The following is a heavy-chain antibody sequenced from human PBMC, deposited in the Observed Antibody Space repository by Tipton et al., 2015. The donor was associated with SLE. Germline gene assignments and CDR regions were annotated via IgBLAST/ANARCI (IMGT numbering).Heavy chain of an antibody. J-gene: IGHJ4*02. V-gene: IGHV3-73*01. D-gene: IGHD3-22*01. CDR1: GFTFSGSA. CDR3: ARHGYDSGFDF. CDR2: VRSKANSHAT. Sequence: SLRLSCVASGFTFSGSAIHWVCQASGKGLEWVGRVRSKANSHATGYAASVRGRFIISRDDSKNTAFLQMNSLKTEDTAVYYCARHGYDSGFDFWGQGTPVTVSS.